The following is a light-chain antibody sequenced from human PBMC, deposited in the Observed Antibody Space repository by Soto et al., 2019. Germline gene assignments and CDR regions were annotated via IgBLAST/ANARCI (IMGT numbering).Light chain of an antibody. Sequence: EVVLTQSPATLSLSPGESATLSCRASQSVDIYLAWYQQNPGQAPRLLIYDAYNRATGIPARFSGSGSGTDFTLTISSLEPEDFAVYYCQQRRIWPPLTFGGGTKVEIK. CDR2: DAY. V-gene: IGKV3-11*01. J-gene: IGKJ4*01. CDR1: QSVDIY. CDR3: QQRRIWPPLT.